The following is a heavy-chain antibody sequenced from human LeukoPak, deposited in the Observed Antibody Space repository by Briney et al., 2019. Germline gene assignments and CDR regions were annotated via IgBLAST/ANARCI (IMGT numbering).Heavy chain of an antibody. Sequence: GGSLRLSCAASRFTFSNNWMGWVRQAPGKGLEWVADLKEDGTDKYYVDSVKGRFTISRDNAKNSLYLQMNSLRADDTAVYYCARDTYRFFDYWGQGILVTVSS. V-gene: IGHV3-7*01. D-gene: IGHD3-16*02. J-gene: IGHJ4*02. CDR1: RFTFSNNW. CDR3: ARDTYRFFDY. CDR2: LKEDGTDK.